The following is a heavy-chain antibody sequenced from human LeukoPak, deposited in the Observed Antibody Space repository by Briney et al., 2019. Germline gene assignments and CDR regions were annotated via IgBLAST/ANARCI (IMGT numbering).Heavy chain of an antibody. CDR3: ARVNYYDSSGTDY. J-gene: IGHJ4*02. CDR2: IYHSGST. D-gene: IGHD3-22*01. CDR1: GDSISSYY. V-gene: IGHV4-59*01. Sequence: PSETLSLTCTVSGDSISSYYWSWIRQPPGKGLEWIGYIYHSGSTNYNPSLKSRVTISVDTSKNQFSLRLSSVTAADTAVYYCARVNYYDSSGTDYWGQGTLVTVSS.